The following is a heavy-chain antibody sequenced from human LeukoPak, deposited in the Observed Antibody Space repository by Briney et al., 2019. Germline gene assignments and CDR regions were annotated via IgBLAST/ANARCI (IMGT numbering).Heavy chain of an antibody. CDR1: GYTFTSYG. J-gene: IGHJ4*02. CDR3: ARASLELSRSRRPLDY. V-gene: IGHV1-18*01. CDR2: ISAYNGNT. Sequence: ASVKVSCKASGYTFTSYGISWVRQAPGQGLEWMGWISAYNGNTNYAQKLQGRVTMTTDTSTSTAYMELRSLRSDDTAVYYCARASLELSRSRRPLDYWGQGTLVTVSS. D-gene: IGHD3-3*02.